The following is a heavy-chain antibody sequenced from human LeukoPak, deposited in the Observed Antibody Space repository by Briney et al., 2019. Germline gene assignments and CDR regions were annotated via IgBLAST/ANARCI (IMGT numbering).Heavy chain of an antibody. CDR2: ISGSGGST. J-gene: IGHJ4*02. CDR3: ARAYDWNYLY. Sequence: PGGSLRLSCAASGFTFSSYAMNWVRQAPGKGLEWVSGISGSGGSTYYADSVKGRFTISRDNSKNTLYLQMNSLRVEDTAVYYCARAYDWNYLYWGQGTLVTVSS. D-gene: IGHD1-7*01. CDR1: GFTFSSYA. V-gene: IGHV3-23*01.